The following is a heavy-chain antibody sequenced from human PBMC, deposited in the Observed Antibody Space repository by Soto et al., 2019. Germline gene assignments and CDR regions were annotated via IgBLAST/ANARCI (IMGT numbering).Heavy chain of an antibody. CDR1: GYAFTNHY. V-gene: IGHV1-46*01. D-gene: IGHD2-15*01. J-gene: IGHJ4*02. CDR2: IKPSGGSA. CDR3: AGRWGHCSGGSCFYFDY. Sequence: QVQLVQSGAEVKKPGASVRISCKASGYAFTNHYLHWVRQAPGQGLEWMGIIKPSGGSATYSQNFQGRVTMTREPSTSTIHLAMYSLRHEDTAVYYCAGRWGHCSGGSCFYFDYWGQGTLVTVSS.